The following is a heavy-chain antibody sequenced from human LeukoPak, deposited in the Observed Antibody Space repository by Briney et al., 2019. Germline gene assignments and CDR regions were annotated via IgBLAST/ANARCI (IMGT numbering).Heavy chain of an antibody. D-gene: IGHD5-24*01. CDR3: ARDREMATIVIDY. J-gene: IGHJ4*02. Sequence: GASVKVSCKASGYTFTSYYMHWVRQAPGQGLEWMGRINPNSGGTNYARKFQGRVTMTRDTSISTAYMELSRLRSDDTAVYYCARDREMATIVIDYWGQGTLVTVSS. CDR2: INPNSGGT. V-gene: IGHV1-2*06. CDR1: GYTFTSYY.